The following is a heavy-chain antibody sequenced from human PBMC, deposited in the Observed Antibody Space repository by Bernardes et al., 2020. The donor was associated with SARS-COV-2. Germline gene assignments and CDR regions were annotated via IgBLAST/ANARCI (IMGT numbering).Heavy chain of an antibody. CDR1: GDSVSSASYY. Sequence: SETLSLTCAVSGDSVSSASYYWGWIRQPPGKGLEWIGNIFYDGSTYYSPSLQSRVTIYVEMSKNQFSLKLSSVTAADTAVYYCTRGVEISGGVVLDYFGLYVWGQVTTVTVSS. CDR3: TRGVEISGGVVLDYFGLYV. CDR2: IFYDGST. J-gene: IGHJ6*02. D-gene: IGHD3-3*01. V-gene: IGHV4-39*01.